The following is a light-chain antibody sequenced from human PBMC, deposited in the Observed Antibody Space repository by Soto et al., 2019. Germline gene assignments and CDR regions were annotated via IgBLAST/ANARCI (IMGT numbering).Light chain of an antibody. Sequence: DIQMTQSPSTLSGSVGDRVTITCRASQTISSWLAWYQQKPGKAPELLIYAASTLQSGVPSRFSGSGSGTDFTLTISSLQPEDFATYYCQQLNSYPLTFGGGTKVDIK. CDR1: QTISSW. CDR3: QQLNSYPLT. J-gene: IGKJ4*01. V-gene: IGKV1-5*01. CDR2: AAS.